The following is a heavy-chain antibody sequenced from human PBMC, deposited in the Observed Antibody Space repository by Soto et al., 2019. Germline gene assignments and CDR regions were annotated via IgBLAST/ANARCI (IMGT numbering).Heavy chain of an antibody. CDR2: ISSSSSYI. D-gene: IGHD2-21*02. Sequence: EVQLVESGGGLVKPGGSLRLSCAASGFTFSSYSMNWVRQAPGKGLEWVSSISSSSSYIYYADSVKGRFTISRDNAKNSLYLQMNSLRAEDTAVYYCARDLAYCGGDCYPESGYWGQGTLVTVSS. CDR3: ARDLAYCGGDCYPESGY. V-gene: IGHV3-21*01. J-gene: IGHJ4*02. CDR1: GFTFSSYS.